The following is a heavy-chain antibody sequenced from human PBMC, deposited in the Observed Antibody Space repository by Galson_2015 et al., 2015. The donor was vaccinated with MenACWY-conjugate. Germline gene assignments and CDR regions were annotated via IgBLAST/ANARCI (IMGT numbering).Heavy chain of an antibody. V-gene: IGHV3-48*04. Sequence: SLRLSCAASGFTFSSYSMNWVRQAPGKGLEWVSYISSSSSTIYYADSVKGRFTISRDNAKNSLYLQMNSLRAEDTAVYYCAASGSWYTSDIWGPGTMVTVSS. CDR2: ISSSSSTI. CDR3: AASGSWYTSDI. CDR1: GFTFSSYS. J-gene: IGHJ3*02. D-gene: IGHD6-13*01.